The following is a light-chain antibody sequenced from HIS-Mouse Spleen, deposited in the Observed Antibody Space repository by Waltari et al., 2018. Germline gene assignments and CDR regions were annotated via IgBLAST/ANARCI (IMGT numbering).Light chain of an antibody. CDR1: SRYVGGYHY. V-gene: IGLV2-11*01. CDR2: DVS. Sequence: QSALTQPRSVSGSPGQSVTISCTGTSRYVGGYHYFLWYQQPPGKAPKLMIYDVSKRPSGVPDRFSGSKSGNTASLTISGLQAEDEADYYCCSYAGSYTGVFGTGTKVTVL. J-gene: IGLJ1*01. CDR3: CSYAGSYTGV.